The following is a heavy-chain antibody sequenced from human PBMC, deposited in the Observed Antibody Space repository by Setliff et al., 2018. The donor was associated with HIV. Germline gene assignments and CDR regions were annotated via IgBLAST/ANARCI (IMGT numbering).Heavy chain of an antibody. D-gene: IGHD3-3*01. V-gene: IGHV1-18*01. Sequence: GASVKVSCKASGYTFTSYGISWVRQAPGQGLEWMGWISAYSGNTNYAQKLQGRVTMTTDTSTSTAYMELRSLRSDDTAVYYCARIFGDQGYYYGMDVWGQGTTVTVSS. J-gene: IGHJ6*02. CDR2: ISAYSGNT. CDR3: ARIFGDQGYYYGMDV. CDR1: GYTFTSYG.